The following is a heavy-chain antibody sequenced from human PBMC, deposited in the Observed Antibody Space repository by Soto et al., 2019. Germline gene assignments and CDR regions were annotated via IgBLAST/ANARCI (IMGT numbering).Heavy chain of an antibody. D-gene: IGHD3-22*01. CDR3: ATEPRGYSSGYYSY. Sequence: ASVKVSCKTSGYTFTNYGISWVRQAPGQGLEWMGWVSSFNANTNYAQKLQGRVTMTTDRSTTTAYMELRSLRSDDTAVYYCATEPRGYSSGYYSYWGQGTQVTVSS. CDR1: GYTFTNYG. CDR2: VSSFNANT. J-gene: IGHJ4*02. V-gene: IGHV1-18*01.